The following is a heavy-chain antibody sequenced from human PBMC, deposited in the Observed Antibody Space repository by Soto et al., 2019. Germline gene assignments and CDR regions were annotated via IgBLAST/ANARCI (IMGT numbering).Heavy chain of an antibody. CDR1: GFSLSNARMG. V-gene: IGHV2-26*01. D-gene: IGHD6-13*01. J-gene: IGHJ4*02. Sequence: SGPTLVNPTETLTLTCTVSGFSLSNARMGVSWIRQPPGKALEWLAHIFSNDEKSYSTSLKSRLTISKDTSKSQVVLTMTNMDPVDTATYYCARIRNPRIAAAGINDYWGQGTLVTVSS. CDR2: IFSNDEK. CDR3: ARIRNPRIAAAGINDY.